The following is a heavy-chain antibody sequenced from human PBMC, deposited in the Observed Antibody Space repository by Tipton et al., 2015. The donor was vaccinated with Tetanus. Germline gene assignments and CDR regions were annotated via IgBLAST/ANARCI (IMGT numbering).Heavy chain of an antibody. CDR2: IYYSGST. CDR3: ASTIESAAANWYFDL. CDR1: GGSISSSSYY. J-gene: IGHJ2*01. V-gene: IGHV4-39*01. D-gene: IGHD2-2*01. Sequence: TLSLTCTVSGGSISSSSYYWGWIRQPPGKGLEWNGSIYYSGSTYYNPSLKSRVTISVDTSKNQFSLKLSSVTAADTAVYYCASTIESAAANWYFDLWGRGTLVTVS.